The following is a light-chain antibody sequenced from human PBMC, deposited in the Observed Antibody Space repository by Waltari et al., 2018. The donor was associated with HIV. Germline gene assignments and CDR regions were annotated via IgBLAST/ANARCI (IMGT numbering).Light chain of an antibody. Sequence: QSVLTQPPSASGTPGQRVTISCSGSSSNIGNNYVFWSQQLPGTAPKLLFYRNDQPPPGVPYRFSGAKSGTSASLAISGLLSEDEADYYCATWDDTLSGYVFGTGTKVTVL. CDR1: SSNIGNNY. CDR3: ATWDDTLSGYV. CDR2: RND. J-gene: IGLJ1*01. V-gene: IGLV1-47*01.